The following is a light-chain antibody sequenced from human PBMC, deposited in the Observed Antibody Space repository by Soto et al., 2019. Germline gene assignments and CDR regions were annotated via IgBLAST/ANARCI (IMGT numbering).Light chain of an antibody. V-gene: IGKV4-1*01. CDR2: WAS. CDR1: QSVLYSSNNKNY. J-gene: IGKJ2*01. Sequence: DIVMTQSPDSLAVSLGEGATINCKSSQSVLYSSNNKNYLAWYQQRPGQPPKLLIYWASTRESGVPDRFSGSGSGTDFPLTITSLQAEDVAVYYCQQYESTPPTFGQGTKLEIK. CDR3: QQYESTPPT.